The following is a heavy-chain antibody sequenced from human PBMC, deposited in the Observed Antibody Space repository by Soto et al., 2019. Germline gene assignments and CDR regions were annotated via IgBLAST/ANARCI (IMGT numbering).Heavy chain of an antibody. Sequence: PGWSIRLSCAPSGFTFSSYGMHWVRQAPGKGLEWVAVISYDGSNKYYADSVKCRFTISRDNSKNTLYLQMNSLRAEDTAVYYCAKEVRRAYDSSGYYPHDAFDIWGQGTMVTVSS. CDR2: ISYDGSNK. CDR3: AKEVRRAYDSSGYYPHDAFDI. D-gene: IGHD3-22*01. J-gene: IGHJ3*02. V-gene: IGHV3-30*18. CDR1: GFTFSSYG.